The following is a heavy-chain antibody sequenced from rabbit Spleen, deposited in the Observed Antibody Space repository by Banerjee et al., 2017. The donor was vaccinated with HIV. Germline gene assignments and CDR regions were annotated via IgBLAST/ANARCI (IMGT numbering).Heavy chain of an antibody. Sequence: QSLEESGGDLVKPGASLTLTCKASGFDFTSTYYMCWVRQAPGKGLELIACIDTNSGNTAYASWAKGRFTISKTSSTTVTLQMTSLTAADTATYFCARAGGSDVNYDLWGPGTLVTVS. D-gene: IGHD1-1*01. V-gene: IGHV1S40*01. J-gene: IGHJ4*01. CDR2: IDTNSGNT. CDR3: ARAGGSDVNYDL. CDR1: GFDFTSTYY.